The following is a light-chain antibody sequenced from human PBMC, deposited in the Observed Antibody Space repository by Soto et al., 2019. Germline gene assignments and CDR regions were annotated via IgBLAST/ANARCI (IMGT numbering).Light chain of an antibody. CDR3: QSYDSSLSVV. V-gene: IGLV1-40*01. Sequence: QSVLTQPPSVSGAPGQRVTISCTGSSSNIGACYDVHWYQQLPGTAPKLLIYGNSNRPSGVPDRFSGSKSGTSASLDITGLQVEDEVDYYCQSYDSSLSVVFGGGTKLTVL. J-gene: IGLJ2*01. CDR1: SSNIGACYD. CDR2: GNS.